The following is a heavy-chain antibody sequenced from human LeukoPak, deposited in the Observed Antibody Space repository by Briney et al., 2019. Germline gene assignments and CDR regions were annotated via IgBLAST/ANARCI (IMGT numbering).Heavy chain of an antibody. V-gene: IGHV3-11*06. J-gene: IGHJ5*02. CDR3: ARVGRRGNSWGGDWFDP. CDR1: GFNFNDFY. CDR2: ISTTSSYT. D-gene: IGHD6-13*01. Sequence: GGSLRLSCAASGFNFNDFYMSWIRQAPGKGLEWVSYISTTSSYTSYADSVRGRFTISRDNSKNTLYLQMNSLTVEDTAVYYCARVGRRGNSWGGDWFDPWGQGTLVTVSS.